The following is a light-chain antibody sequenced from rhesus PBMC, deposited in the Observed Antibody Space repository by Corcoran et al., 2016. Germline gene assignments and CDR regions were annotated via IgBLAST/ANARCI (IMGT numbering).Light chain of an antibody. J-gene: IGKJ1*01. CDR2: KAS. Sequence: DIQMTQSPSSLSASVGDTVTITCRASQRISSSLARYQQKQGKAPNHLIYKASTLQTGVPSRFSGIGSGTDFTLTISSLPSEDFATYCCQQYNSSPRTFGQGTKVEIK. CDR1: QRISSS. V-gene: IGKV1-22*01. CDR3: QQYNSSPRT.